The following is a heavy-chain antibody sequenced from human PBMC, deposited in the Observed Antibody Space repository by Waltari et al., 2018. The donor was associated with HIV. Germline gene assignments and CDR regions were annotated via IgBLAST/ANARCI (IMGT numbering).Heavy chain of an antibody. CDR2: IGTAGDT. Sequence: EVQLVESGGGLVQPGGSLRLSCAASGFTFSSYDMHWVRQATGKGLEWVSAIGTAGDTYYPGSVKGRFTISRENAKNSLYLQMNSLRAGDTAVYYCARSGYDSSGYYFFDYWGQGTLVTVSS. D-gene: IGHD3-22*01. V-gene: IGHV3-13*01. CDR3: ARSGYDSSGYYFFDY. CDR1: GFTFSSYD. J-gene: IGHJ4*02.